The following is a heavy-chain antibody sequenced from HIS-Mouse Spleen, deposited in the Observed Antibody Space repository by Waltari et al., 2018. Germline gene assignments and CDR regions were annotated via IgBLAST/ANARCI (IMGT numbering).Heavy chain of an antibody. D-gene: IGHD3-10*01. CDR1: GFTFSNAW. V-gene: IGHV3-15*01. J-gene: IGHJ3*02. Sequence: EVQLVESGGGLVKPGGSLRLSCAASGFTFSNAWMTWVRQAPGKGLEWVSRIKSKTDGGTTDYAAPVKGRFTISRDDSKNTLYLQMNSLKTEDTAVYYCTTELLWFGELAAFDIWGQGTMVTVSS. CDR3: TTELLWFGELAAFDI. CDR2: IKSKTDGGTT.